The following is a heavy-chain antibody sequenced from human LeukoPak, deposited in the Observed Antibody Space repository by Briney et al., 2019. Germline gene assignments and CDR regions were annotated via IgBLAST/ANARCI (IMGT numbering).Heavy chain of an antibody. Sequence: PGGSLRLSCAASGFTFSTYAMSWVRQAPGKGLEWVSAISGRGDTTYYTDSVKGRFTISRDNSKNTLFLQMNSLRAEDTAVYYCAKDRVAATGIGELDHWGQGTLVTVSS. J-gene: IGHJ4*02. V-gene: IGHV3-23*01. CDR1: GFTFSTYA. CDR3: AKDRVAATGIGELDH. CDR2: ISGRGDTT. D-gene: IGHD6-25*01.